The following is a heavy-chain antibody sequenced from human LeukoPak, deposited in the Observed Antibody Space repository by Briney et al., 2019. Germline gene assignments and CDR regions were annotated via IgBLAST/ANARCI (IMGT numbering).Heavy chain of an antibody. V-gene: IGHV4-39*07. D-gene: IGHD3-10*01. J-gene: IGHJ6*03. CDR1: GGSISSSSYY. Sequence: NLSETLSLTCTVSGGSISSSSYYWGWIRQPPGKGLEWIGSIYYSGSTNYNPSLKSRVTISVDTSKNQFSLKLSSVTAADTAVYYCARLKNTGSGSIYYYYYYMDVWGKGTTVTISS. CDR2: IYYSGST. CDR3: ARLKNTGSGSIYYYYYYMDV.